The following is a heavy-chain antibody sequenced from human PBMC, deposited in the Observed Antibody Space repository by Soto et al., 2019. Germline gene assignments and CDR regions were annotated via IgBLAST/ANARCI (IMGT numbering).Heavy chain of an antibody. D-gene: IGHD3-3*01. V-gene: IGHV4-59*01. Sequence: SETLSLTCTVSGGSISSYYWSWIRQPPGKGLEWIGYIYYSGSTNYNPSHKSRVTISVDTSKNQFSLKLSSVTAADTAVYYCAREVNINWFDPWGQGTLVTVSS. J-gene: IGHJ5*02. CDR1: GGSISSYY. CDR2: IYYSGST. CDR3: AREVNINWFDP.